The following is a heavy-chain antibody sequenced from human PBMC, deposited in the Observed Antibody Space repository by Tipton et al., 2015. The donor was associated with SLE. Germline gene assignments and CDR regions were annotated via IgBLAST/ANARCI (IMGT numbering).Heavy chain of an antibody. J-gene: IGHJ2*01. CDR3: ARALTSNWYFDL. Sequence: TLSLTCTVSGGSISSGSYYWSWFRQPPGKGLEWIGYLHYSGSTTYNPSLKSRVTISVDTSKNQFSLKLSSVTAADTAVYYCARALTSNWYFDLWGRGTLVTVSS. CDR2: LHYSGST. D-gene: IGHD2/OR15-2a*01. CDR1: GGSISSGSYY. V-gene: IGHV4-61*01.